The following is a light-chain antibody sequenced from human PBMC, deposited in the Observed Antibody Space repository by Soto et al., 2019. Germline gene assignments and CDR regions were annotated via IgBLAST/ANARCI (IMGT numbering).Light chain of an antibody. CDR1: QSISSW. CDR2: DAS. CDR3: QQYNSYS. V-gene: IGKV1-5*01. Sequence: DIQMTQSPSTLSASVGDRVTITCRASQSISSWLAWYQQKPGKAPKLLIYDASSLESGVPSRFSGSGSWTEFTLTISSLQPDDFATYYCQQYNSYSFGGGTKVEIK. J-gene: IGKJ4*01.